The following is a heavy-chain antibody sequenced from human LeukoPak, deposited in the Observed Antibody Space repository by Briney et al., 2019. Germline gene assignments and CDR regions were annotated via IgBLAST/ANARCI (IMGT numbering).Heavy chain of an antibody. D-gene: IGHD7-27*01. CDR3: ARDLASTPNWELDY. CDR1: GYTFTDYF. J-gene: IGHJ4*02. CDR2: INPNSGGP. Sequence: ASVKVSCKAPGYTFTDYFVHWVRQAPGQGLEWMGRINPNSGGPEYAQDFQGRVTMTRDTSISTADVELGSLTSDDTAVYYCARDLASTPNWELDYWGQGTPVTVS. V-gene: IGHV1-2*06.